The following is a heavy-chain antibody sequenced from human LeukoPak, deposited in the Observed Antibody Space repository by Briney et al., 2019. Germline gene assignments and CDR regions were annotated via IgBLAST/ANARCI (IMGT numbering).Heavy chain of an antibody. CDR3: ARSGGYDFWSGYSQVYYYYMDV. D-gene: IGHD3-3*01. V-gene: IGHV1-69*02. CDR2: IIPILGIA. Sequence: SVKVSCKASGGTFSSYTISWVRQAPGQGLEWMGRIIPILGIANYAQKFQGRVTITADKSTSTAYMELSSLRSEDTAVYYCARSGGYDFWSGYSQVYYYYMDVWGKGNTVTVSS. CDR1: GGTFSSYT. J-gene: IGHJ6*03.